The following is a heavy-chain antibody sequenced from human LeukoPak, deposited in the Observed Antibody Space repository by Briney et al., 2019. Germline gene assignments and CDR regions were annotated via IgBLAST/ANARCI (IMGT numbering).Heavy chain of an antibody. D-gene: IGHD1-26*01. CDR2: MNPNSGNT. Sequence: ASVKVSCKASGYTFTSYDINWVRQATGQGLEWMGWMNPNSGNTGYAQKFQGRVTMTRNTSISTAYMELSSLRSEDTAGYYCARGRWEAYYYYYYMDVWGKGTTVTVSS. J-gene: IGHJ6*03. CDR3: ARGRWEAYYYYYYMDV. CDR1: GYTFTSYD. V-gene: IGHV1-8*01.